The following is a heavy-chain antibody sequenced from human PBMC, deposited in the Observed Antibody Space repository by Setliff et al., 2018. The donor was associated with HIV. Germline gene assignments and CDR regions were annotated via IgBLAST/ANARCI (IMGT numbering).Heavy chain of an antibody. CDR2: VYYSGSP. D-gene: IGHD6-19*01. CDR1: GDSISSGGYY. CDR3: ARAPAHEHATGWFSSSNRFDS. V-gene: IGHV4-31*01. Sequence: PSETLSLTCTVSGDSISSGGYYWSWIRQHPGKGLEWIGYVYYSGSPDYNPSLKSQVTISLDRSKNQFSLHMRSVTAADTAVYYCARAPAHEHATGWFSSSNRFDSWGQGTLVTVSS. J-gene: IGHJ5*01.